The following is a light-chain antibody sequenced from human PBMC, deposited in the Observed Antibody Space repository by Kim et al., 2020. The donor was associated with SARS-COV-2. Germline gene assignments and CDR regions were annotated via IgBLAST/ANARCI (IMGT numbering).Light chain of an antibody. V-gene: IGKV1-5*01. J-gene: IGKJ4*01. Sequence: SASIGDRVIITCRASQSPGRWLAWYQQKPGRAPKALIYDVSSLQSGVPSRFSGSGSGTEFTLTISSLQPDDSATYYCQQYGSYPLTFGGGTKVEI. CDR2: DVS. CDR3: QQYGSYPLT. CDR1: QSPGRW.